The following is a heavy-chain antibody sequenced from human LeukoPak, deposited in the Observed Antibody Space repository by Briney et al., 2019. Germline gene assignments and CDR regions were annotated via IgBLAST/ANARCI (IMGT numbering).Heavy chain of an antibody. D-gene: IGHD1-26*01. CDR2: IGNKANRYTT. J-gene: IGHJ3*02. CDR1: GSSFSSQY. V-gene: IGHV3-72*01. CDR3: TRGYSGASIYASDI. Sequence: GGSLRLSCVASGSSFSSQYMDWVRQAPGKGLEWVGRIGNKANRYTTEYAASVKGRFTISRDDSKNSLYLQMNSLKTEDTALYHCTRGYSGASIYASDIWGQGTMVTVSS.